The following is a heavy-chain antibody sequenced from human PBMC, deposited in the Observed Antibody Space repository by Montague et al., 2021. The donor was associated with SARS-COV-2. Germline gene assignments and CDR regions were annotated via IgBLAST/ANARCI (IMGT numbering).Heavy chain of an antibody. V-gene: IGHV4-59*01. Sequence: SETLSLTCTVSGGSISSYYWSWIRQPPGKGLEWIGEIYYSGSTNYNPSLKSRVTISVDTSKNQFSLKLSSVTAADTAVYYCARVGVITTWFYFDYWGQGTLVAVSS. J-gene: IGHJ4*02. CDR2: IYYSGST. CDR3: ARVGVITTWFYFDY. D-gene: IGHD3-22*01. CDR1: GGSISSYY.